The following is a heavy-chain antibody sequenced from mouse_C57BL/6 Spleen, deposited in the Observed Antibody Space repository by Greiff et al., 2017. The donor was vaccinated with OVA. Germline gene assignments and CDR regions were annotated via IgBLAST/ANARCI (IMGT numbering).Heavy chain of an antibody. Sequence: QVQLQQSGAELVKPGASVKLSCKASGYTFTEYTIHWVKQRSGQGLEWIGWFYPGSGSIKYNEKFKDKATLTVDTSSSTAYMQLSSLTSEDSAVYYCARENDYDGGTDYYAMDYWGQGTSVTVSS. J-gene: IGHJ4*01. CDR2: FYPGSGSI. CDR1: GYTFTEYT. V-gene: IGHV1-62-2*01. D-gene: IGHD2-4*01. CDR3: ARENDYDGGTDYYAMDY.